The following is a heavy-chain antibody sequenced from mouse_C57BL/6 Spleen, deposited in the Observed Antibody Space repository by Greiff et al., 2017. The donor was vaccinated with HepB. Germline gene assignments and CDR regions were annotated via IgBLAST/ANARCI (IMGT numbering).Heavy chain of an antibody. V-gene: IGHV5-6*02. Sequence: EVKLMESGGDLVKPGGSLKLSCAASGFTFSSYGMSWVRQTPDKRLEWVATISSGGSYTYYPDSVKGRFTISRDNAKNTLYLQMSSLKSEDTAMYYCARRLATMDIYYAMDYWGQGTSVTVSS. CDR1: GFTFSSYG. D-gene: IGHD2-1*01. J-gene: IGHJ4*01. CDR3: ARRLATMDIYYAMDY. CDR2: ISSGGSYT.